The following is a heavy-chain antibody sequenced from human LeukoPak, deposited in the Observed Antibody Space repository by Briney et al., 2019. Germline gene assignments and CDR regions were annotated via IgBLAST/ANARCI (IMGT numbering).Heavy chain of an antibody. D-gene: IGHD6-19*01. Sequence: PGGSLRLSCAASGFTVSSNHMSWVRQAPGKGLEWVSAISGSGGSTYYADSVKGRFTISRDNSKNTLYLQMNSLRAEDTAVYYCAKYGIGAVAGFDYWGQGTLVTVSS. V-gene: IGHV3-23*01. CDR2: ISGSGGST. J-gene: IGHJ4*02. CDR1: GFTVSSNH. CDR3: AKYGIGAVAGFDY.